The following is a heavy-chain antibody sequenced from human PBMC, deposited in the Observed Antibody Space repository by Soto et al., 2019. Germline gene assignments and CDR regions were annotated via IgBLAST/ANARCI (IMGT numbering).Heavy chain of an antibody. CDR3: TTSRVTPRIAAAAWFYYYYGMDV. J-gene: IGHJ6*02. D-gene: IGHD6-13*01. Sequence: EVQLVESGGGLVKPGGSLRLSCAASGFTFSNAWMSWVRQAPGQGLEWVGRIKSKTDGGTTDYAAPVKGRFTISRDDSKNTLYLQMNSLQTEDTAVYYCTTSRVTPRIAAAAWFYYYYGMDVWGQGTTVTVSS. CDR1: GFTFSNAW. V-gene: IGHV3-15*01. CDR2: IKSKTDGGTT.